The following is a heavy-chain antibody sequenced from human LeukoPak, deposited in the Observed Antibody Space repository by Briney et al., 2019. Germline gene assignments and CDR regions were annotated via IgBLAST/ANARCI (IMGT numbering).Heavy chain of an antibody. V-gene: IGHV1-2*02. D-gene: IGHD2-2*01. CDR2: INPNSGGT. CDR1: GYTFTGYY. CDR3: ARDPPRYCSSTSCRKNPPRYGMDV. J-gene: IGHJ6*02. Sequence: ASVKVSCKASGYTFTGYYMHWVRQAPGQGLEWMGWINPNSGGTNYAQKFQGRVTMTTDPSTSTAYMELRSLRSDDTAVYYCARDPPRYCSSTSCRKNPPRYGMDVWGQGTTVTVSS.